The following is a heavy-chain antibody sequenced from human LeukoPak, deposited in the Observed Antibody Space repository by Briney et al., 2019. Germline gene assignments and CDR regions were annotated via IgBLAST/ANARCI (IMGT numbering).Heavy chain of an antibody. V-gene: IGHV3-66*01. CDR3: ARSKTAPGDAFDI. CDR1: GFTFSSYS. J-gene: IGHJ3*02. Sequence: GGSLRLSCAASGFTFSSYSMNWVRQAPGKGLEWVSILYTAGSTYYADSVKARFTISRDNSKNTVHLQMNSLRVEDTAVYYCARSKTAPGDAFDIWGQGTMVTVSS. CDR2: LYTAGST.